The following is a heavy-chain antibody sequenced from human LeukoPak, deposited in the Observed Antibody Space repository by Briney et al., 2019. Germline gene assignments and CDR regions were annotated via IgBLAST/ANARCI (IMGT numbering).Heavy chain of an antibody. CDR2: IYYSGST. CDR1: GVSISSSSYY. V-gene: IGHV4-39*01. CDR3: ARHPSSGPDY. Sequence: SETLSLTCTVSGVSISSSSYYWGWIRQPPGKGLEWIGSIYYSGSTYYNPSLKSRVTISVDTSKNQFSLKLSSVTAADTAVYYCARHPSSGPDYWGQGTLVTVSS. D-gene: IGHD6-19*01. J-gene: IGHJ4*02.